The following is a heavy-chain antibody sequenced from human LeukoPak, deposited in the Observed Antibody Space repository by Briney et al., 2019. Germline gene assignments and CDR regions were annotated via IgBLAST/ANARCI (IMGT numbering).Heavy chain of an antibody. CDR2: IYHSGST. J-gene: IGHJ4*02. V-gene: IGHV4-38-2*02. CDR3: ARDHGDDIDY. CDR1: GYSISSGYY. Sequence: TSETLSLTCTVSGYSISSGYYWGWIRQPPGKGLEWIGSIYHSGSTYYKPSLKSRVTISVDTSKNQFSLKLSSVTAADTAVYYCARDHGDDIDYWGQGTLVTVSS. D-gene: IGHD4-17*01.